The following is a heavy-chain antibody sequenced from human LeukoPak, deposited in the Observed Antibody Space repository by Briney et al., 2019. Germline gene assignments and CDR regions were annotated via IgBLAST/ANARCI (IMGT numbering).Heavy chain of an antibody. J-gene: IGHJ4*02. CDR2: ISYDGSNK. D-gene: IGHD6-6*01. Sequence: PGGSLRLSCAASGFTFSSYGMHWVRQAPGKGLEWVAVISYDGSNKYYADSVKGRFTISRDNSKNTLYLQMNSLRAEDTAVYYCASWAARKDFDYWGQGTLVTVSS. CDR3: ASWAARKDFDY. CDR1: GFTFSSYG. V-gene: IGHV3-30*03.